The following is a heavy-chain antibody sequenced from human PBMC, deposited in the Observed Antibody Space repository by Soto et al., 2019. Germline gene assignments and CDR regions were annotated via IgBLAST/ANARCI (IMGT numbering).Heavy chain of an antibody. CDR1: GGTFSSYA. Sequence: ASVKVSCKASGGTFSSYAISWVRQAPGQGPEWMGGISPIFGTTNYAQKLQGRVTMTADTSTSTAYMELRSLTSDDTAIYYCARGLKAVTMNADWEFDSWGQGTLVTVSS. CDR2: ISPIFGTT. V-gene: IGHV1-69*06. CDR3: ARGLKAVTMNADWEFDS. D-gene: IGHD3-9*01. J-gene: IGHJ4*02.